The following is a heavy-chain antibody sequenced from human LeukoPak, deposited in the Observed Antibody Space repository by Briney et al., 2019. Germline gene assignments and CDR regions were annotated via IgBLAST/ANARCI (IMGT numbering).Heavy chain of an antibody. CDR3: ASGDSSSWPPRPTFDY. J-gene: IGHJ4*02. CDR1: GFTFSSYW. CDR2: INSDGSST. V-gene: IGHV3-74*01. D-gene: IGHD6-13*01. Sequence: GGSLRLSCAASGFTFSSYWMHWVRQAPGKGLVWVSRINSDGSSTSYADSVKGRFTISRDNAKNTLYLQMNSLRAEDTAVYYCASGDSSSWPPRPTFDYWGQGTLVTVSS.